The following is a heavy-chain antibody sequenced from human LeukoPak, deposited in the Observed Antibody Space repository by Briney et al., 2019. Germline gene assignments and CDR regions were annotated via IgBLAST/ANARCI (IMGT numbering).Heavy chain of an antibody. J-gene: IGHJ4*02. V-gene: IGHV3-23*01. CDR3: TRGLRIPSN. CDR2: ITGSGLNT. Sequence: GGSLRLSCAASGFTFSDYGMTWVRQTPGNGLEWVSSITGSGLNTYYVDSVKGRFIISRDNSKTTLYLQMNSLRVEDTAVYYCTRGLRIPSNRGKGILVTVSS. CDR1: GFTFSDYG. D-gene: IGHD2-21*01.